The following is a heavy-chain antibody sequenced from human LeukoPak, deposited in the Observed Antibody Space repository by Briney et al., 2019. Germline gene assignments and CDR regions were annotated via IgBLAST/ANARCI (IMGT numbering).Heavy chain of an antibody. Sequence: GGSLRLSCAASGFTFSDYSMNWVRQAPGKGLEWVSSISSSSTYIYYADSVQGRFTISRDNAKNSLYLQMNSLRAEDTAVYYCARSGYGDHFDYWGQGTLVTVSS. J-gene: IGHJ4*02. V-gene: IGHV3-21*04. CDR1: GFTFSDYS. CDR2: ISSSSTYI. CDR3: ARSGYGDHFDY. D-gene: IGHD4-17*01.